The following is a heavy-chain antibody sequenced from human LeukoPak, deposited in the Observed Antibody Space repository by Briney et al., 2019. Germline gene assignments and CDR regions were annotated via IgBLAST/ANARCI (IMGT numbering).Heavy chain of an antibody. CDR3: ARHERIAVAGEEFDY. CDR1: GGSISSYY. Sequence: SETLSLTCTVSGGSISSYYWSWIRQPPGKGLEWIGYIYYSGSTNYNPSLKSRVTISVDTSKNQFSLKLSSVTAADTAVLYCARHERIAVAGEEFDYWGQGTLVTVSS. J-gene: IGHJ4*02. V-gene: IGHV4-59*08. D-gene: IGHD6-19*01. CDR2: IYYSGST.